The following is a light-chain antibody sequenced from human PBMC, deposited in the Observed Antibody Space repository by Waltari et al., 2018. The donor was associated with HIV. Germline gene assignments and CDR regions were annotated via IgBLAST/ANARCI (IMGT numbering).Light chain of an antibody. CDR2: EVN. CDR1: NSDVGNYNL. J-gene: IGLJ1*01. Sequence: QSALTQPASVSGSPGQSITISCTGTNSDVGNYNLVSWYQHHPGKAPKLRIYEVNKRPSGISDRFAGSKSDNTASLTISGRQAEDEADYYCCSYASSTTYVFGTGTKITV. CDR3: CSYASSTTYV. V-gene: IGLV2-23*02.